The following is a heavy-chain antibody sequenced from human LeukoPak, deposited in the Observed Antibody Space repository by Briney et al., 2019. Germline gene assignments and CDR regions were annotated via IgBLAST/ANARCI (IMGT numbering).Heavy chain of an antibody. CDR2: ISSSGSTT. V-gene: IGHV3-48*03. Sequence: GGSLRLSCAASGFTFSSYEMNWVRQAPGKGLEWVSYISSSGSTTYYADSVKGRFTISRDNAKNSLYLQMNSLRAEDTAVYYCARVLAGATRMDYFDYWGQGTLVTVSS. J-gene: IGHJ4*02. D-gene: IGHD1-26*01. CDR1: GFTFSSYE. CDR3: ARVLAGATRMDYFDY.